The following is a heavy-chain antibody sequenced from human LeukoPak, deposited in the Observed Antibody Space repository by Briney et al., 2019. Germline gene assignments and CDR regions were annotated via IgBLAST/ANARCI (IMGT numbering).Heavy chain of an antibody. D-gene: IGHD6-19*01. CDR3: AKPSGWYLYYFDY. V-gene: IGHV3-30*18. Sequence: GGSLRLSCAASGFTFSGYGMHWVRQAPGKGLEWVAVISYDGSNKYHADSVKGRFTISRDNSKNTLYLQMNSLRAEDTAVYYCAKPSGWYLYYFDYWGQGTLVTASS. CDR2: ISYDGSNK. J-gene: IGHJ4*02. CDR1: GFTFSGYG.